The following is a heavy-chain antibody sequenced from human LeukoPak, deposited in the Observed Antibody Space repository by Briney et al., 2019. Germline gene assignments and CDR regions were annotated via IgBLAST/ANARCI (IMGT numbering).Heavy chain of an antibody. CDR2: IYSGGST. V-gene: IGHV3-66*02. J-gene: IGHJ4*02. CDR3: ARGISSSSCCHFDY. Sequence: GGSLRLSCAASGFTVSSNYMTWVRQAPGKGPEWVSVIYSGGSTYSADSVKGRFTISRDNSKNTLYLQMNSLRAEDTAVYYCARGISSSSCCHFDYWGQGTLVTVSS. D-gene: IGHD2-2*01. CDR1: GFTVSSNY.